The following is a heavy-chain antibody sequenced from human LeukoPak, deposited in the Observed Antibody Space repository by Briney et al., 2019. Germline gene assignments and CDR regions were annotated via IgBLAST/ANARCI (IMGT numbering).Heavy chain of an antibody. J-gene: IGHJ3*02. CDR3: VRASLEGTFDI. CDR2: IKQDGSEK. Sequence: GGSLRLSCAASGFTFSSYWMSWVRQAPGKGLEWVAYIKQDGSEKYYVDSVKGRFTISRDNAKNSLYLQMNSLRVEDTAVYYCVRASLEGTFDIWGQGTMVTVSS. V-gene: IGHV3-7*01. CDR1: GFTFSSYW.